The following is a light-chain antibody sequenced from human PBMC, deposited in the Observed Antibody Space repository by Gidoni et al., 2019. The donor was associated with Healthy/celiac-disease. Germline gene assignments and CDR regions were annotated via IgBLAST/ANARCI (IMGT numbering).Light chain of an antibody. CDR3: QQRYSTPFT. J-gene: IGKJ3*01. CDR2: AAS. Sequence: DLQMPQSPSSLSASVGDRVTITCRASQSISSYLNWYQQKPGKAPKLLIYAASSLQSGVPSRFSGSGSGTDFTLTISSLQPEDFATYYCQQRYSTPFTFGPGTKVDIK. CDR1: QSISSY. V-gene: IGKV1-39*01.